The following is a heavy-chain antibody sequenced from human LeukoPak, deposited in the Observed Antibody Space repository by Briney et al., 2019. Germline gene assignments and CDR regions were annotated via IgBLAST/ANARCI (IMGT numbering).Heavy chain of an antibody. CDR3: ARAVAGTDY. J-gene: IGHJ4*02. CDR2: MNPNSGNT. Sequence: ASVKVSCKASGGTFSSYAISWVRQATGQGLEWMGWMNPNSGNTGYAQKFQGRVTMTRNTSISTAYMELSSLRSEDTAVYYCARAVAGTDYWGQGTLVTVSS. CDR1: GGTFSSYA. V-gene: IGHV1-8*02. D-gene: IGHD6-19*01.